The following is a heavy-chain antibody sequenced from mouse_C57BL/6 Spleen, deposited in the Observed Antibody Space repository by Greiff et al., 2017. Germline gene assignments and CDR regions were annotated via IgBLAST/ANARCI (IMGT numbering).Heavy chain of an antibody. J-gene: IGHJ3*01. V-gene: IGHV5-17*01. Sequence: EVKLVESGGGLVKPGGSLKLSCAASGFTFSDYGMHWVRQAPEKGLEWVAYISSGSSTIYYADTVKGRFTISRDNAKNTLFLQMTSLRSEDTAMYYCARSMMVTTGSWFAYWGQGTLVTVSA. CDR3: ARSMMVTTGSWFAY. D-gene: IGHD2-3*01. CDR2: ISSGSSTI. CDR1: GFTFSDYG.